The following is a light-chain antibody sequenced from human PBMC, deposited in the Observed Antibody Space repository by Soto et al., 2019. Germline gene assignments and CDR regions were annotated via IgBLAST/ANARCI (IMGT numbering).Light chain of an antibody. CDR3: SSFAGSSDHVV. J-gene: IGLJ2*01. CDR1: SSDIGGYNS. V-gene: IGLV2-8*01. CDR2: EVT. Sequence: QSALTQPPSASGSPGQSVTISCTGTSSDIGGYNSVSWYQQHPGKAPRLMIYEVTLRPSGVPDRFSGSKSGYTASLTVSGLQAEDEATYYCSSFAGSSDHVVFGGGTKLTVL.